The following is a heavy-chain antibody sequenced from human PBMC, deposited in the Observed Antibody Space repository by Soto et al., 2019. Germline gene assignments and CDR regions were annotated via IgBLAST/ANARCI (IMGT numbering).Heavy chain of an antibody. J-gene: IGHJ4*02. V-gene: IGHV3-48*03. CDR3: AKGHVFVTPQNGRSFDS. CDR1: GFTFSHFE. D-gene: IGHD2-8*01. CDR2: ITSSGGTT. Sequence: GGSLRLSCAASGFTFSHFEMSWVRRAQGKGLEWISYITSSGGTTYYADSVKGRFTISRDNTKNSLYLQMNSLRAEDTAVYYCAKGHVFVTPQNGRSFDSWGQGSLVTVSS.